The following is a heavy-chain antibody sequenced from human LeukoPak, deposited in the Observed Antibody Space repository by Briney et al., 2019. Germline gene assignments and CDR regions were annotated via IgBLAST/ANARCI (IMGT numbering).Heavy chain of an antibody. V-gene: IGHV4-61*02. CDR3: ASNSQEGGAMVEFDY. D-gene: IGHD3-16*01. J-gene: IGHJ4*02. CDR2: IYTSGST. CDR1: GGSISSGSYY. Sequence: SETLSLTCTVSGGSISSGSYYWSWIRQPAGKGLEWIGRIYTSGSTNYNPSLKSRVTISVDTSKNQFSLKLSSVTAADTAVYYCASNSQEGGAMVEFDYWDQGTLVTVSS.